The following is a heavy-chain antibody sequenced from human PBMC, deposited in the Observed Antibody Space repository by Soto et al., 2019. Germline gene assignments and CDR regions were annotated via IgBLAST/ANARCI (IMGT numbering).Heavy chain of an antibody. J-gene: IGHJ6*02. D-gene: IGHD3-22*01. CDR1: GYTYTGYY. V-gene: IGHV1-2*04. CDR2: INPNSGGT. Sequence: ASVKVSCKASGYTYTGYYMHWVRRAPGQGLEWMGWINPNSGGTNYAQKFQGWVTMTRDTSISTAYMELSRLGSDDTAVYYCARDYGSSGYGMDVWGQGTTVTVSS. CDR3: ARDYGSSGYGMDV.